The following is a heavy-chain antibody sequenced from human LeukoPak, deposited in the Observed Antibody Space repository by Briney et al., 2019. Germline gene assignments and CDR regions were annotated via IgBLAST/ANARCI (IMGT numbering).Heavy chain of an antibody. CDR1: GFTFGDYA. D-gene: IGHD3-16*02. CDR3: TRVMITFGGVIVIPYFDY. CDR2: IRGKAYGGTT. J-gene: IGHJ4*02. V-gene: IGHV3-49*03. Sequence: PGGSVRLSCTASGFTFGDYAMSWFRQAPGKGLEWVGFIRGKAYGGTTEYAASVKGRFTISRDESKSIAYLQMNSLKTEDPAVYYCTRVMITFGGVIVIPYFDYWGQGTLVTVSS.